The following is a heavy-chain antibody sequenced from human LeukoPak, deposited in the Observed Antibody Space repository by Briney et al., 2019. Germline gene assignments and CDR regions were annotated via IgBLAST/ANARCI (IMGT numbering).Heavy chain of an antibody. CDR1: GYTFTSYD. CDR3: ARGGAPGSYSGYYYYMDV. J-gene: IGHJ6*03. Sequence: ASVKVSCKASGYTFTSYDINWVRQATGQGLEWMGWMNPNSGNTGYAQKFQGRVTITRNTSISTAYMELSSLRSEDTAVYYCARGGAPGSYSGYYYYMDVWGKGTTVTVSS. V-gene: IGHV1-8*03. CDR2: MNPNSGNT. D-gene: IGHD1-26*01.